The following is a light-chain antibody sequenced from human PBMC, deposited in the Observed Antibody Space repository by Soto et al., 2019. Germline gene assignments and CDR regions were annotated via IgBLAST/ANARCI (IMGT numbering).Light chain of an antibody. CDR3: SSSDGSPNL. V-gene: IGLV2-8*01. J-gene: IGLJ1*01. Sequence: QSVLTQPPSASGSPGQSVAISCTGTSSDVGGYNYVSWYQQHPGKAPKLMIYEVNKRPSGVPDRFSGSKSGNTASLTVSGLQAADEADYYGSSSDGSPNLFGTGTKVTV. CDR2: EVN. CDR1: SSDVGGYNY.